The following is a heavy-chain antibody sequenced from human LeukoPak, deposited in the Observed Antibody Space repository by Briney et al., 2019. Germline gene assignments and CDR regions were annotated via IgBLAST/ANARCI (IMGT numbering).Heavy chain of an antibody. CDR3: ARDASGEYYYDSSGYYRLPHYFDY. J-gene: IGHJ4*02. V-gene: IGHV1-18*01. D-gene: IGHD3-22*01. CDR1: GYIFTNYY. CDR2: ISAYNGNT. Sequence: ASVKVSCKASGYIFTNYYITWVRQAPGQGLEWLGWISAYNGNTNYAQKLQGRVTMTTDTSTSTAYMGLRSLRADDTAVYYCARDASGEYYYDSSGYYRLPHYFDYWGQGTLVTVSS.